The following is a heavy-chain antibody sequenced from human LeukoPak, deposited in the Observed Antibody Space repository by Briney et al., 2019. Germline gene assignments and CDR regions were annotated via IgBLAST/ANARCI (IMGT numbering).Heavy chain of an antibody. CDR1: GFTFSSYE. CDR3: ARADAQQQLPDYYYYGMDV. CDR2: ISSSGSTI. V-gene: IGHV3-48*03. Sequence: GGSLRLSCAASGFTFSSYEMNWVRQAPGKGLEWVSYISSSGSTIYYADSVKGRFTISRDNAKNSLYLQMNSLRAEDTAVHYCARADAQQQLPDYYYYGMDVWGQGTMVTVSS. J-gene: IGHJ6*02. D-gene: IGHD6-13*01.